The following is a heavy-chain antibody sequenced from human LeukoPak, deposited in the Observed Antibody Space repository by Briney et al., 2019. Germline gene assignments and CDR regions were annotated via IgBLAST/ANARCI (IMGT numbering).Heavy chain of an antibody. V-gene: IGHV3-30*04. CDR1: GFTFSSYA. Sequence: GGSLRLSCAASGFTFSSYAMHWVRQAPGKGLEWVAVISYDGSNKYYADSVKGRFTISRDNSKNTLYLQMNSLRAEDTAVYYCARLQERWLQYDAFDIWGQGTMVTVSS. CDR2: ISYDGSNK. CDR3: ARLQERWLQYDAFDI. D-gene: IGHD5-24*01. J-gene: IGHJ3*02.